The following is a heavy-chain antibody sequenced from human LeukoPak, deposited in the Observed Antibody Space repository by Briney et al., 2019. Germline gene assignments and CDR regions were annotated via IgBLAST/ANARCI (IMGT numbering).Heavy chain of an antibody. CDR1: GYTFTGYY. J-gene: IGHJ5*02. Sequence: VASVKVSCKASGYTFTGYYMHWVRQAPGQGLEWMGWINPNSGATNHAQNFQGRVTITRDTSISTAYMELSRLRSDDTAMYYCARGYVVHSSPYRFDPWGQGTLVTVSS. V-gene: IGHV1-2*02. CDR2: INPNSGAT. D-gene: IGHD6-19*01. CDR3: ARGYVVHSSPYRFDP.